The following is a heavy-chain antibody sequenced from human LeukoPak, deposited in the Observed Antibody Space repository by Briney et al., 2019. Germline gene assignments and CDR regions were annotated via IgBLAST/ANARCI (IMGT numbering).Heavy chain of an antibody. J-gene: IGHJ5*02. CDR1: GYTLTELS. CDR3: ARVRYSSSWYKEGFDP. Sequence: GASVKVSCKVSGYTLTELSMHWVRQAPGKGLEWMGGFDPEDGETIYAQKFQGRVTMTEDTSTDTAYMELSSLRSEDTAVYYCARVRYSSSWYKEGFDPWGQGTLVTVSS. V-gene: IGHV1-24*01. D-gene: IGHD6-13*01. CDR2: FDPEDGET.